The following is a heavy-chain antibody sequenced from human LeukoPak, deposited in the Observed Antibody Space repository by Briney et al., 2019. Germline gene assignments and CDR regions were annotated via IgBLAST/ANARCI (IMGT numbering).Heavy chain of an antibody. CDR3: ARADDYGDYYFDY. CDR1: GFTFSSYS. CDR2: IYSGGST. D-gene: IGHD4-17*01. Sequence: PGGSLRLSCAASGFTFSSYSMSWVRQAPGKGLEWVSVIYSGGSTYYADSVKGRFTISRDNSKNTLYLQMNSLRAEDTAVYYCARADDYGDYYFDYWGQGTLVTVSS. V-gene: IGHV3-53*01. J-gene: IGHJ4*02.